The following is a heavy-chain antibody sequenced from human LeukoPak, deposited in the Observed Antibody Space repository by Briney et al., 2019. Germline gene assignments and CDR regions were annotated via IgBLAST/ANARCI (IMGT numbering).Heavy chain of an antibody. CDR3: ARVRVFVVTGLGYYFDY. CDR2: ISSSSSYI. CDR1: GFTFSDYY. J-gene: IGHJ4*02. D-gene: IGHD4-23*01. Sequence: GGSLRLSCAASGFTFSDYYMSWIRQAPGKGLEWVSSISSSSSYIYYADSVKGRFTISRDNAKNSLYLQMNSLRAEDTAVYYCARVRVFVVTGLGYYFDYWGQGTLVTVSS. V-gene: IGHV3-11*06.